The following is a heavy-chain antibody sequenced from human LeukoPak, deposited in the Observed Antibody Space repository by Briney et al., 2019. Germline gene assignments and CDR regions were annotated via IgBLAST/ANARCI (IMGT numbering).Heavy chain of an antibody. V-gene: IGHV1-3*01. J-gene: IGHJ6*02. CDR2: INAGNGNT. CDR3: ARLYGETYYYGMDV. CDR1: GYTFTSYA. D-gene: IGHD4-17*01. Sequence: ASVKVSCKASGYTFTSYAMHWVRQAPGQRLEWMGWINAGNGNTKYSQKFQGRVTITRETSASTAYMELSSLRSEDTAVYYCARLYGETYYYGMDVWGQGTTVTVSS.